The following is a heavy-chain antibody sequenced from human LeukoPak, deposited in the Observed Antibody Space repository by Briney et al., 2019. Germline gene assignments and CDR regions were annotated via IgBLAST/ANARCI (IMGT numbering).Heavy chain of an antibody. CDR1: GYRFTNYW. J-gene: IGHJ3*02. CDR2: IYPGDSDT. D-gene: IGHD2-21*01. V-gene: IGHV5-51*01. CDR3: ARPPNSAPDAFDI. Sequence: GESLKISCKGSGYRFTNYWIGWVRQMPGKGLEWMGIIYPGDSDTRYSPSFQGQVTISADKSISTAYLQWSSLKASDTAMYYCARPPNSAPDAFDIWGQGTMVTVSS.